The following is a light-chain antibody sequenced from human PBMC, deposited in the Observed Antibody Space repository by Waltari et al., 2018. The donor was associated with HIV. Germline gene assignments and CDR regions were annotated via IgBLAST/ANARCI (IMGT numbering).Light chain of an antibody. CDR2: HVS. Sequence: QSALTQPRSVSGSPGQSVTFSCTGTSSDVGDYNYVSWYQQHPGKAPKLIIYHVSKRPSGFPDRFSGSKSGNTASLTISGLQAEDEANYYCCSYAGSYTWVFGGGTKVTVL. CDR3: CSYAGSYTWV. J-gene: IGLJ3*02. CDR1: SSDVGDYNY. V-gene: IGLV2-11*01.